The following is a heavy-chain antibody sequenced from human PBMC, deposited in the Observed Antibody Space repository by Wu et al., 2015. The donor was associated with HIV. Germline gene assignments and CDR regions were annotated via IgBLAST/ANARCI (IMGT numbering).Heavy chain of an antibody. Sequence: QVQLVQSGAEVKKPGASVEVSCKASGYTFTDYGITWVRQAPGQGLEWMGWISPYTSNANYAQKFQGRVTMTTDTSTNTVYLELRSLRSDDTAVYYCARGGAYWYFDLWGRWRPSVTVSS. CDR1: GYTFTDYG. CDR2: ISPYTSNA. D-gene: IGHD3-16*01. V-gene: IGHV1-18*01. CDR3: ARGGAYWYFDL. J-gene: IGHJ2*01.